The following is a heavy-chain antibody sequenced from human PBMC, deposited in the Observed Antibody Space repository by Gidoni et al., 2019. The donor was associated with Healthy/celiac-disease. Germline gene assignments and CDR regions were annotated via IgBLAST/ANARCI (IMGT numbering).Heavy chain of an antibody. CDR2: IYSGGST. V-gene: IGHV3-66*01. Sequence: EVQLVESGGGLVQPGGSLRLSCAASGFTVGSNYMSWVRQAPGKGLEWVSVIYSGGSTYYADSVKGRFTISRDNSKNTLYLQMNSLRAEDTAVYYCARTSWGGVVTNWYFDLWGRGTLVTVSS. CDR3: ARTSWGGVVTNWYFDL. J-gene: IGHJ2*01. CDR1: GFTVGSNY. D-gene: IGHD2-15*01.